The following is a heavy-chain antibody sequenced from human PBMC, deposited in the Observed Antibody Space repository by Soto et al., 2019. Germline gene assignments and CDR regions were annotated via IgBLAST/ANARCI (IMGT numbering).Heavy chain of an antibody. J-gene: IGHJ4*02. V-gene: IGHV1-24*01. D-gene: IGHD3-3*01. CDR1: GYTLTELS. Sequence: ASVKVSCKVSGYTLTELSIHWVRQAPGKGLEWMGGFDPEDGETIYAQKFQGRVTMTEDASTDTAYMELSSLRSEDTAVYYCATLSANDFWSGYYEYWGQGTLVTVSS. CDR2: FDPEDGET. CDR3: ATLSANDFWSGYYEY.